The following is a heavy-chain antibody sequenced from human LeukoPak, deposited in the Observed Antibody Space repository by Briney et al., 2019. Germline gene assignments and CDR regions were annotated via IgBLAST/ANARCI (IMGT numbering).Heavy chain of an antibody. CDR1: GFTFSSYW. CDR3: ARDLELVNWFDP. Sequence: PGGSLRLSCAASGFTFSSYWMSWVRQAPGKGLEWVANIKQDGSEKYYVDAVKGRFTISRDNAKNSLYLQMNSLRAEDTAAYYCARDLELVNWFDPWGQGTLVTVSS. J-gene: IGHJ5*02. V-gene: IGHV3-7*01. CDR2: IKQDGSEK. D-gene: IGHD6-13*01.